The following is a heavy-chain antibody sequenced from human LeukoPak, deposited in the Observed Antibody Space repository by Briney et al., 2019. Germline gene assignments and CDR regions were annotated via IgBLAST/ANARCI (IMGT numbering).Heavy chain of an antibody. CDR3: AKGGKWDVTPFDY. Sequence: GGSLRLSCAASGFIFSNYGMNWVRQAPGKGLEWVAAISASGSATSYADSVRGRFTISRDNSKSTTYLQMNSLRAEDTAVYYCAKGGKWDVTPFDYWGQGTLVTVSS. D-gene: IGHD1-26*01. CDR2: ISASGSAT. J-gene: IGHJ4*02. V-gene: IGHV3-23*01. CDR1: GFIFSNYG.